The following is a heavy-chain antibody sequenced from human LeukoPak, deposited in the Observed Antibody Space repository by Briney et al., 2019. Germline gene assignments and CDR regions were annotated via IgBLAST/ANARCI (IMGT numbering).Heavy chain of an antibody. Sequence: ASVKVTCKSSAYTFTCYGNNRVRQPPAQGLEWEGLSSAYNSNKNYAQKHQGRVTMTTDTSTSTAYMELRSLRSDAPAVYSCAREHGDYFDYWGQGTLVTVSS. CDR3: AREHGDYFDY. D-gene: IGHD2-8*01. J-gene: IGHJ4*02. CDR2: SSAYNSNK. CDR1: AYTFTCYG. V-gene: IGHV1-18*01.